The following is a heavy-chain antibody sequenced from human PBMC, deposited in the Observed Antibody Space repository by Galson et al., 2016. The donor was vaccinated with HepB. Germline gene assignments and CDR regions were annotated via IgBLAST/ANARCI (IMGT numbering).Heavy chain of an antibody. D-gene: IGHD3-22*01. CDR3: LRHLYHDSRGYQV. Sequence: SLRLSCAASGFTFSGSSMHWVRQASGKGLEWVGRIRSKLSGYTTAYGSSVIGRFTISRDDSKNTAWLQMNGLKTEDTAVYYCLRHLYHDSRGYQVWGQGTLVTVTS. CDR1: GFTFSGSS. V-gene: IGHV3-73*01. CDR2: IRSKLSGYTT. J-gene: IGHJ4*02.